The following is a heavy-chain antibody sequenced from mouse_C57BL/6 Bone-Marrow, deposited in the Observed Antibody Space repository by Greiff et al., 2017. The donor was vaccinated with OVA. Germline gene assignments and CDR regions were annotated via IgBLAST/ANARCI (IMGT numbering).Heavy chain of an antibody. J-gene: IGHJ2*01. CDR2: IDPSDSYT. D-gene: IGHD1-1*01. V-gene: IGHV1-50*01. CDR3: ARNALLRSYYFDY. Sequence: VQLQQPGAELVKPGASVKLSCKASGYTFTSYWMQWVKQRPGQGLEWIGEIDPSDSYTNYNQKFKGKATLTVDTSSSTAYMQLSSLTSEDSAVYYCARNALLRSYYFDYWGQGTTLTVSS. CDR1: GYTFTSYW.